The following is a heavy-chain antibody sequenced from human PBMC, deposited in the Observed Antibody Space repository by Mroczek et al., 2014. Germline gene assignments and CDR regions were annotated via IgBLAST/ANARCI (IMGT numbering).Heavy chain of an antibody. CDR3: TRDRPGGYQLLQYDDAFDI. Sequence: VQLQQSGGGLVQPGRSLRLSCTASGFTFGDYAMSWFRQAPGKGLEWVGFIRSKAYGGTTEYAASVKGRFTISRDDSKSIAYLQMNSLKTEDTAVYYCTRDRPGGYQLLQYDDAFDIWGQGTMVTVSS. D-gene: IGHD2-2*01. J-gene: IGHJ3*02. CDR2: IRSKAYGGTT. V-gene: IGHV3-49*03. CDR1: GFTFGDYA.